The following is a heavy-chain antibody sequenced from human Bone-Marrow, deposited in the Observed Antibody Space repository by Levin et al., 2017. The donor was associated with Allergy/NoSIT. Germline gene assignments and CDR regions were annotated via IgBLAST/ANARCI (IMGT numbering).Heavy chain of an antibody. Sequence: SVKVSCKASGGTFNNFGITWVRQAPGQGLEWMGGVIPSYGSANYAQKFEGRVTLTTDESATIAYMELSGLTYEDTAIYYCARQASILVHVMTWLDPWGQGTLVTVSS. CDR1: GGTFNNFG. CDR2: VIPSYGSA. CDR3: ARQASILVHVMTWLDP. D-gene: IGHD2-8*02. J-gene: IGHJ5*02. V-gene: IGHV1-69*05.